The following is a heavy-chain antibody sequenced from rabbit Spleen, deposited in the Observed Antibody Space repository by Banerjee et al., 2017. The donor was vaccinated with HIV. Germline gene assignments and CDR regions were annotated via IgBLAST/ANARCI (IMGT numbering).Heavy chain of an antibody. CDR3: AREDDDYGDFKL. Sequence: QLVESGGGLVKPGASLTLTCKASGFTLSSYYMCWVRQAPGKGLEWIGIIYPGKGNTEYASWVNGRFTISNDNAQNTVDLQMNSLTEADTATYSCAREDDDYGDFKLWGPGTLVTVS. CDR2: IYPGKGNT. CDR1: GFTLSSYY. V-gene: IGHV1S7*01. D-gene: IGHD2-1*01. J-gene: IGHJ4*01.